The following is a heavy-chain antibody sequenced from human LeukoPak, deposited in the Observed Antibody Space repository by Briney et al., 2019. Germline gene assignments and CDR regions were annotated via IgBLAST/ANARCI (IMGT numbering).Heavy chain of an antibody. CDR2: IYPGDSDT. V-gene: IGHV5-51*01. D-gene: IGHD3-10*01. J-gene: IGHJ6*02. CDR1: GYSFTSYW. Sequence: GESLKISCKGSGYSFTSYWIGWVRQMPGKGLEWMGIIYPGDSDTRYSPSFQGQVTISADKSISTAYLQWSSLKASDTAMYYCARHHYYGSGAHPYYGMDVWGQGTTVTVPS. CDR3: ARHHYYGSGAHPYYGMDV.